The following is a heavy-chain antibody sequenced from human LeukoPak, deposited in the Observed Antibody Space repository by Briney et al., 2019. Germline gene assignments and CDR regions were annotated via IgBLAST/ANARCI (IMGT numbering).Heavy chain of an antibody. Sequence: GGSLRLSCAASGFTFSDYYMSWIRQAPGKGLEWVSYISSSGSTIYYADSVKGRFTISRDNAKNSLYLQMNSLRAEDTAVYYCARELTAVAGRYYYYYMDVWGKGTTVTVSS. V-gene: IGHV3-11*04. D-gene: IGHD6-19*01. J-gene: IGHJ6*03. CDR1: GFTFSDYY. CDR2: ISSSGSTI. CDR3: ARELTAVAGRYYYYYMDV.